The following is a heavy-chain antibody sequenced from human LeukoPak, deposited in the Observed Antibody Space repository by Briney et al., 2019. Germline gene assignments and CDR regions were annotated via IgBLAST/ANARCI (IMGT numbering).Heavy chain of an antibody. CDR2: ISYDGSNK. Sequence: GGSLRLSCTASGFTFSTYGMHWARQAPGKGLEAVAVISYDGSNKYYAASVKGRFTISRDNSENTVYLQMNSLRPEDTAVYYCAKDLRSMAATGAGDYWGREPWSPSPQ. D-gene: IGHD1-26*01. J-gene: IGHJ4*02. CDR3: AKDLRSMAATGAGDY. V-gene: IGHV3-30*18. CDR1: GFTFSTYG.